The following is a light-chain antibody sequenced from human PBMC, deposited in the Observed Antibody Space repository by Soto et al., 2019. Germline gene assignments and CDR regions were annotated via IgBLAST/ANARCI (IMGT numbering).Light chain of an antibody. CDR3: HQTYSSPGT. Sequence: DIHMIQSPSSLSASVGDRVMITCRASQSLDRYLSWYLEKPGKAPKLLIFGASSLQSGVPSRFSGSGSGTHFTLTISSLQPADFGSYYCHQTYSSPGTFGQGTKLEIK. CDR2: GAS. J-gene: IGKJ1*01. CDR1: QSLDRY. V-gene: IGKV1-39*01.